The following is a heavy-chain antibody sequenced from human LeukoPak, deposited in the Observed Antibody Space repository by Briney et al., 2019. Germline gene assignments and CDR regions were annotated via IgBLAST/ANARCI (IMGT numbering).Heavy chain of an antibody. CDR2: IYPGDSDT. J-gene: IGHJ4*02. V-gene: IGHV5-51*01. CDR1: GYSFTSYW. D-gene: IGHD3-22*01. CDR3: ARLKDSSGYPQYYFDY. Sequence: GESLKTSCKGSGYSFTSYWIGWVRQMPGKGLEWMGIIYPGDSDTRYSPSFQGQVTISADKSISTAYLQWSSLKASDTAMYYCARLKDSSGYPQYYFDYWGQGTLVTVSS.